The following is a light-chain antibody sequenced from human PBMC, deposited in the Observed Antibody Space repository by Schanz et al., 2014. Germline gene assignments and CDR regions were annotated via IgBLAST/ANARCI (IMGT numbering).Light chain of an antibody. CDR2: EVS. CDR3: SSYAGSDNLI. J-gene: IGLJ2*01. Sequence: QSALTQPASVSGSPGQSITISCTGTRSDVGSYNLVSWYQQYPGKAPKLIIYEVSKRPSGVSNRFSGSKSGNTASLTVSGLQAEDEADYYCSSYAGSDNLIFGGGTKLTVL. V-gene: IGLV2-23*02. CDR1: RSDVGSYNL.